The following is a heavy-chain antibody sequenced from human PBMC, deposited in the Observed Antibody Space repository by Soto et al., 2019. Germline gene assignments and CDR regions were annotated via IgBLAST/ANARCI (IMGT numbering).Heavy chain of an antibody. D-gene: IGHD3-22*01. V-gene: IGHV4-59*01. CDR1: GGSISSYY. J-gene: IGHJ4*02. Sequence: SETLSLTCTVSGGSISSYYWTWIRQPPGKGLEWIGYIYYSGSTNYNPSLKSRVTISVDTSKNQFSLKLSSVTAADTAVYYCARGTDYSYYYDSSGPGLCEYWGQGNLVSVSA. CDR3: ARGTDYSYYYDSSGPGLCEY. CDR2: IYYSGST.